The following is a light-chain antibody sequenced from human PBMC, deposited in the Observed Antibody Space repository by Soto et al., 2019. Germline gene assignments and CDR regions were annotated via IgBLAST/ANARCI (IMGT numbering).Light chain of an antibody. CDR3: ATGDDIVV. J-gene: IGLJ2*01. V-gene: IGLV1-44*01. CDR1: SSNIGSNT. CDR2: SNN. Sequence: QSVLTQPPSASGTPGQRVTISCSGSSSNIGSNTVNWYHQVPGTAPKLLIYSNNQRPSGVPDRFSGSKSGTSVSLAISGLQSEDEADYYCATGDDIVVFGVGTKLTVL.